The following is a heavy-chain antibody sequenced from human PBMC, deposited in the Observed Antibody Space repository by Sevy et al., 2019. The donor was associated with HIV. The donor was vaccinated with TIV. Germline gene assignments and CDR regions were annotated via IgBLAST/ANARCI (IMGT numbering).Heavy chain of an antibody. CDR1: GFSLNTTGVG. D-gene: IGHD6-19*01. CDR3: ANRRWQWLVRGAFDI. Sequence: SGPTLVKPTQTLTLTCTFSGFSLNTTGVGVGWIRQPPGKALEWLARIYWDDDKGYSPSLKSRITITKDTSKNQVVLKMTNMDPVDKDTYYCANRRWQWLVRGAFDIWGQGTMVTVSS. V-gene: IGHV2-5*02. CDR2: IYWDDDK. J-gene: IGHJ3*02.